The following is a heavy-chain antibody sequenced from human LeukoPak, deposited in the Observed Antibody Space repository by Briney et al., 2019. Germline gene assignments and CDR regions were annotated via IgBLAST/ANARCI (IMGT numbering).Heavy chain of an antibody. Sequence: PGGALRLSCAASGFTFCTYVMNWVRPAPGEGLEWVSTISDSGGSTYYADSVKGRFTISRDNSKSTLYLQMNSLRAEDTAVYYCGRYYVMDVWGQGTSVTVSS. V-gene: IGHV3-23*01. CDR1: GFTFCTYV. CDR2: ISDSGGST. CDR3: GRYYVMDV. J-gene: IGHJ6*02.